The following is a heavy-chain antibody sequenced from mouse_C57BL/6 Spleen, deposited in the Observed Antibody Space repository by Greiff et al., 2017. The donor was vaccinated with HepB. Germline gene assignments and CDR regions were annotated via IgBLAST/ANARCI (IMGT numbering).Heavy chain of an antibody. V-gene: IGHV1-42*01. CDR3: ARIYDGYLAWFAY. CDR2: INPSTGGT. D-gene: IGHD2-3*01. J-gene: IGHJ3*01. CDR1: GYSFTGYY. Sequence: EVQLQQSGPELVKPGASVKISCKASGYSFTGYYMNWVKQSPEKSLEWIGEINPSTGGTTYNQKFKAKATLTVDKSSSTAYMQLKSLTSEDSAVYYSARIYDGYLAWFAYWGQGTLVTVSA.